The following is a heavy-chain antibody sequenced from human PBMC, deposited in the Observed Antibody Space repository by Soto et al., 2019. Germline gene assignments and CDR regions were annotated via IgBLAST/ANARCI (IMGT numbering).Heavy chain of an antibody. J-gene: IGHJ6*02. CDR3: ARDSGGMDV. V-gene: IGHV1-3*01. CDR2: INAGNGNT. Sequence: QVQLVQSGAEVKKPGASVKISCKASGYTFTSYALHWVRQAPGQRREWMGWINAGNGNTKYSQKFQGRVTITRDPSASTAYMGLSSLRSEDTAVYSCARDSGGMDVWGQGTTVTVSS. CDR1: GYTFTSYA.